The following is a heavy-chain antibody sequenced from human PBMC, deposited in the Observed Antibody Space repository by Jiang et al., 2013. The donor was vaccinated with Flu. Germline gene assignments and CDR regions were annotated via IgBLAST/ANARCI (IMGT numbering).Heavy chain of an antibody. V-gene: IGHV4-30-2*04. J-gene: IGHJ4*02. D-gene: IGHD3-10*01. Sequence: SLKSRVTISVDTSRNQFSLKLSSVTAADTAVYYCARWNYYGSTGFDYWGQGALVTVSS. CDR3: ARWNYYGSTGFDY.